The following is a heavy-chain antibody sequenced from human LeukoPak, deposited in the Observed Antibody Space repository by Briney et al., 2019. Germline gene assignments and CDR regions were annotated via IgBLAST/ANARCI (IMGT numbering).Heavy chain of an antibody. CDR1: GFTLSSYS. CDR2: INGSGSST. Sequence: GGSLRLSCAASGFTLSSYSMSWVRQAPGKGLEWVSAINGSGSSTYYADSVKGRFTISRDNSKNTLYLQMNSLRAEDTAVYYCAKLSYYDSSGYFYYFGYWGQVTVVTVSS. CDR3: AKLSYYDSSGYFYYFGY. V-gene: IGHV3-23*01. J-gene: IGHJ4*02. D-gene: IGHD3-22*01.